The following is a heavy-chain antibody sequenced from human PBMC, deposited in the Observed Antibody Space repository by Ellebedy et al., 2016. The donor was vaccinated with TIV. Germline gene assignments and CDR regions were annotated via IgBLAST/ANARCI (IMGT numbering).Heavy chain of an antibody. J-gene: IGHJ5*02. Sequence: GESLKISCAASRFTFSSYSMHWVRQAPGKGLVWVSRIRGDGDGTSYADSVKGRFALSRDNAKNTLYLQMNSLTAEDTAVYYCTRDVDATGSTGAGPESWGQGTLVIVSS. CDR1: RFTFSSYS. V-gene: IGHV3-74*01. CDR3: TRDVDATGSTGAGPES. D-gene: IGHD3-10*01. CDR2: IRGDGDGT.